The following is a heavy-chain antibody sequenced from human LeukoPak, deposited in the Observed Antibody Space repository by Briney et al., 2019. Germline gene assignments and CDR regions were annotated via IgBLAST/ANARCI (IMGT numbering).Heavy chain of an antibody. CDR1: GFTFSSYA. V-gene: IGHV3-23*01. CDR3: AKDGAWGWMGYYFDY. D-gene: IGHD7-27*01. Sequence: PGGSLRLSCAASGFTFSSYAMSWVRQAPGKGLEWVSTIGSSGGSTYYADSVKGRFTISRDNSKNTLYLQMNSLRADDTAVYYCAKDGAWGWMGYYFDYWGQGTLVTVSS. CDR2: IGSSGGST. J-gene: IGHJ4*02.